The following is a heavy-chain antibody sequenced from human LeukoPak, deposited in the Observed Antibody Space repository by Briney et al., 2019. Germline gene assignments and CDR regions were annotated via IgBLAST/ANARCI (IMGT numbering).Heavy chain of an antibody. Sequence: SVKVSCKASGGTFSSYAISWVRQAPGQGLEWMGRIIPILGIANYAQKFQGRVTITADKSTSTAYMELSSLRSEDTAVYYCARDRCSGGSCPSDYWGQGTLVTVSS. CDR3: ARDRCSGGSCPSDY. V-gene: IGHV1-69*04. CDR1: GGTFSSYA. J-gene: IGHJ4*02. CDR2: IIPILGIA. D-gene: IGHD2-15*01.